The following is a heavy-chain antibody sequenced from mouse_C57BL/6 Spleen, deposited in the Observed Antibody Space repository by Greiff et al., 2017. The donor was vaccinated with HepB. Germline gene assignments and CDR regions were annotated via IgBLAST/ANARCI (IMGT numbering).Heavy chain of an antibody. D-gene: IGHD1-1*01. CDR2: IDPSDSYT. V-gene: IGHV1-69*01. CDR3: ARGGITTPY. J-gene: IGHJ2*01. Sequence: QVQLQQPGAELVMPGASVKLSCKASGYTFTSYWMHWVKQRPGQGLEWIGEIDPSDSYTNYNQKFKGKSTLTVDKSSSTAYMQLSSLTSEDSAVYYCARGGITTPYWGQGTTLTVSS. CDR1: GYTFTSYW.